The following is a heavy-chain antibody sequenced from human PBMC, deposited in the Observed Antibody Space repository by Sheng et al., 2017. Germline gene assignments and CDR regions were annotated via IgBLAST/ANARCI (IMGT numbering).Heavy chain of an antibody. D-gene: IGHD6-19*01. J-gene: IGHJ5*02. CDR3: ARAGYSSGWFDP. V-gene: IGHV4-39*07. CDR1: GGSISSSSYY. CDR2: IYYSGST. Sequence: QLQLQESGPGLVKPSETLSLTCTVSGGSISSSSYYWGWIRQPPGKGLEWIGSIYYSGSTYYNPSLKSRVTISVDTSKNQFSLKLSSVTAADTAVYYCARAGYSSGWFDPWGQGTLVTVSS.